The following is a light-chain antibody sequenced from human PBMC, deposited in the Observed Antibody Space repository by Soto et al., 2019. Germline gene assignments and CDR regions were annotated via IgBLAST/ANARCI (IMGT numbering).Light chain of an antibody. Sequence: EIVMTQSPATMSVSPGESATLSCRARQSVNSTLAWFQQNPCQAPRLLIYGASTMTTNIPARFSGSGSGTECTLTIRSLASEDVAGYYCQQYNNWPPWTFGQWTKV. V-gene: IGKV3-15*01. CDR1: QSVNST. J-gene: IGKJ1*01. CDR2: GAS. CDR3: QQYNNWPPWT.